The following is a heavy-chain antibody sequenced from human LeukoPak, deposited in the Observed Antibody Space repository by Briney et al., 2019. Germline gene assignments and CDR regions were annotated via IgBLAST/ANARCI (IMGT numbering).Heavy chain of an antibody. J-gene: IGHJ4*02. CDR3: ARDIGTMVRGVIED. D-gene: IGHD3-10*01. Sequence: PGGSLRLSCAASGFTFSSYSMNWVRQASGKGLEWVSSISSSSSYIYYADSVKGRFTISRDNAKNSLYLQMNSLRAEDTAVYYCARDIGTMVRGVIEDWGQGTLVTVSS. V-gene: IGHV3-21*01. CDR2: ISSSSSYI. CDR1: GFTFSSYS.